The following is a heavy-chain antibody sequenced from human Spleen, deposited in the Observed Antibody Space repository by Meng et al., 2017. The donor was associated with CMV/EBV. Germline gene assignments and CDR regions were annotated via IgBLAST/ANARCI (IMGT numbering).Heavy chain of an antibody. CDR1: GFTFSAYV. D-gene: IGHD1-26*01. J-gene: IGHJ4*02. CDR2: ISGSDGTT. Sequence: GESLKISCAASGFTFSAYVMSWVRQAPGKGLEWISTISGSDGTTDYADSVKGRFTVSRDNSKNTVFLQMNSLTADDTAVYYCAKGEWELPTLFDSWGQGILVTVSS. V-gene: IGHV3-23*01. CDR3: AKGEWELPTLFDS.